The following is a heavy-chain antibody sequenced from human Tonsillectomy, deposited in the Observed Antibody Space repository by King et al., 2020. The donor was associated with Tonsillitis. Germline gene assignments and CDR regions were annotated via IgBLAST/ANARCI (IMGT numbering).Heavy chain of an antibody. CDR3: ARDRDIVIIPAATSYYGMDV. CDR2: ISSSGSTI. CDR1: GFTFSDYY. D-gene: IGHD2-2*01. J-gene: IGHJ6*02. Sequence: VQLVESGGGLVKPGGSLRLSCAASGFTFSDYYMTWIRQAPGKGLEWVSYISSSGSTIYYADSVKGRFTTSRDNAKNSLYLQMNSLRAEDTAVYYCARDRDIVIIPAATSYYGMDVWGQGTTVAVAS. V-gene: IGHV3-11*01.